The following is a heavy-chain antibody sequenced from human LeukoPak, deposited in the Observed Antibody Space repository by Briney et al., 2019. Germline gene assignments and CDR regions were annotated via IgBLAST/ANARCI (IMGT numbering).Heavy chain of an antibody. J-gene: IGHJ4*02. CDR3: ARTSHYVDIAATIPYGIYYFDY. D-gene: IGHD5-12*01. CDR2: GSAYSGDT. V-gene: IGHV1-18*01. CDR1: GYTFTSWG. Sequence: GASVKVCGRGSGYTFTSWGINWVRKAPGQGLKTMAWGSAYSGDTNYAQKLQGRVTMTTDTSTSTAYMELRSLRSDDTAVYYCARTSHYVDIAATIPYGIYYFDYWGQGTLVTVSS.